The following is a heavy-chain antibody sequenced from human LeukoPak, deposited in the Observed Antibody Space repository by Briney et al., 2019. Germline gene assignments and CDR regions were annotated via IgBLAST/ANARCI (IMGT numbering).Heavy chain of an antibody. CDR1: GGSISSYY. J-gene: IGHJ4*02. CDR3: AGHHPRNAVDF. V-gene: IGHV4-59*08. CDR2: ISHIGSI. Sequence: SETLSLTCTVSGGSISSYYWSWIRQPPGKGLEWIAYISHIGSINYNPSLKSRVTISLDTSKNQFSLKLTSVTAADTAVYYCAGHHPRNAVDFWGQGTLVTVSS. D-gene: IGHD2-8*01.